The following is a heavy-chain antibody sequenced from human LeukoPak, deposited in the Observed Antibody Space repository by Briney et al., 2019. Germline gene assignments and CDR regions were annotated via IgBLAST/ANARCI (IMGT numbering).Heavy chain of an antibody. D-gene: IGHD3-22*01. V-gene: IGHV3-48*04. CDR1: GFTFSSYS. CDR3: ASLRYYYDSSGSRPVDY. Sequence: GGSLRLSCAASGFTFSSYSMNWVRQAPGKGLEWVSYISSSGSTIYYADSVKGRFTISRDNAKNSLYLQMNSLRAEDTAVYHCASLRYYYDSSGSRPVDYWGQGTLVTVSS. J-gene: IGHJ4*02. CDR2: ISSSGSTI.